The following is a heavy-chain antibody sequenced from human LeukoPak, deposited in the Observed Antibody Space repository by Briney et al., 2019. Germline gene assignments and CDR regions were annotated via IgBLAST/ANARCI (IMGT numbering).Heavy chain of an antibody. CDR3: AREVILGGYNYYYYGMDV. CDR2: IYHSGST. Sequence: SQTLSLTCTVSGGSISSGGYYWSWIRQPPGKGLEWIGYIYHSGSTYYNPSLKSRVTISVDTSKNQFSLKLSSVTAADTAVYYCAREVILGGYNYYYYGMDVWGQGTTVTVSS. CDR1: GGSISSGGYY. D-gene: IGHD3-22*01. J-gene: IGHJ6*02. V-gene: IGHV4-30-2*01.